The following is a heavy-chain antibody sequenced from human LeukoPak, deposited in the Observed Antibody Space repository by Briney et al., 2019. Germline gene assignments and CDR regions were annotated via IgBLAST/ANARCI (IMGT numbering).Heavy chain of an antibody. Sequence: PSETLSLTCTVSGDSISSGDYYWSWIRQPAGKGLEWIGRISSSGSTNYNPSLKSRVTISVDTSKNQFSLKLSSVTAADTAVYYCARGRYYDSSGYWANKLNYFDYWGQGTLVTVSS. J-gene: IGHJ4*02. CDR1: GDSISSGDYY. CDR3: ARGRYYDSSGYWANKLNYFDY. D-gene: IGHD3-22*01. V-gene: IGHV4-61*02. CDR2: ISSSGST.